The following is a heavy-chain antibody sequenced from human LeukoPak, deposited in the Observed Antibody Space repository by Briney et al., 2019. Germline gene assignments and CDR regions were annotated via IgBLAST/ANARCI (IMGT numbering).Heavy chain of an antibody. CDR1: GFTFSSYA. V-gene: IGHV3-23*01. Sequence: GGSLRLSCAASGFTFSSYAMSWVRQAPGKGLEWVSAISGSGGSTYYADSVKGRFTISRDNSKNSLYLQMNSLRTEDTALYYCAKDVCSGGSCYAFDYWGQGTLVTVSS. D-gene: IGHD2-15*01. CDR2: ISGSGGST. CDR3: AKDVCSGGSCYAFDY. J-gene: IGHJ4*02.